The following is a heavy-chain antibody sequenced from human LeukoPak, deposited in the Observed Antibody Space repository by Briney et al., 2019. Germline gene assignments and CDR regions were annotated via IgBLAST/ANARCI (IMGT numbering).Heavy chain of an antibody. CDR3: ARARAAVAGPDY. D-gene: IGHD6-13*01. J-gene: IGHJ4*02. CDR1: GGSLTSYY. V-gene: IGHV4-59*01. CDR2: IYHSGST. Sequence: SETLSLTCTVSGGSLTSYYWSWIRQPPGKGLEWIGYIYHSGSTNYNPSLKSRVTISIDTSKNQFSLKLTSVSAADTAAYYCARARAAVAGPDYWGQGTLVTASS.